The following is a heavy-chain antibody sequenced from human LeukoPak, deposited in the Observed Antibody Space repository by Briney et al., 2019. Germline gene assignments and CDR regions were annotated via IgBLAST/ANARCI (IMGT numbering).Heavy chain of an antibody. D-gene: IGHD3-16*02. CDR1: GGTFSSYA. J-gene: IGHJ6*02. Sequence: ASVKVSCKASGGTFSSYAISWVRQAPGQGLEWMGRIIPNLGIANYAQKFQGRVTITADKSTSTAYMELSSLRSEDTAVYYCASKSSAYYYYGMDVWGQGTTVTVSS. CDR3: ASKSSAYYYYGMDV. V-gene: IGHV1-69*04. CDR2: IIPNLGIA.